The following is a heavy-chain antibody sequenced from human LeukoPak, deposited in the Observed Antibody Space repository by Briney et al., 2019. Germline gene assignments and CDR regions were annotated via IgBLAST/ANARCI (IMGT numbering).Heavy chain of an antibody. CDR2: IKWNGDSR. J-gene: IGHJ6*01. Sequence: PGGSLRLSCVASGFTFYDYGMTRVRQAPGKGLEWVAGIKWNGDSRGYADSVKGRFTISRDNVKNTLFLQMNSLRGEDNALYCGAGGETYYGYHYGLEVWGQVTTVTVSS. D-gene: IGHD3-16*01. V-gene: IGHV3-20*04. CDR1: GFTFYDYG. CDR3: AGGETYYGYHYGLEV.